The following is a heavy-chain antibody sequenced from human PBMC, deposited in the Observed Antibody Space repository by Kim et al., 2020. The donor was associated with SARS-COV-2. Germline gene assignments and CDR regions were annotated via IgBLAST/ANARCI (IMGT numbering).Heavy chain of an antibody. CDR3: AGAYNWIQYIDY. CDR2: LDPNTGGT. D-gene: IGHD1-20*01. V-gene: IGHV1-2*02. J-gene: IGHJ4*02. CDR1: GNFFNAYY. Sequence: ASVKVSCKASGNFFNAYYIHWVRQAPGQGLEWMGWLDPNTGGTNYAQEFQGRVTMALTRDTSISTAYLDLSSLRSDDTAIYYCAGAYNWIQYIDYWGQGT.